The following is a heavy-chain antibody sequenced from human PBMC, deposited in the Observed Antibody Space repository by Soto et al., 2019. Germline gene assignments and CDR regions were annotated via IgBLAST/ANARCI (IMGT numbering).Heavy chain of an antibody. V-gene: IGHV4-59*08. CDR1: GGSISNYY. J-gene: IGHJ4*02. CDR2: IYYSGST. CDR3: ARRYGYSFDY. D-gene: IGHD1-1*01. Sequence: PSETLSLTCTVSGGSISNYYWSWIRQPPGKGPEWLGYIYYSGSTNYNPSLKSRVTISVDTSKNQFSLKLSSVTAADTAVYYCARRYGYSFDYWGQGTLVTVSS.